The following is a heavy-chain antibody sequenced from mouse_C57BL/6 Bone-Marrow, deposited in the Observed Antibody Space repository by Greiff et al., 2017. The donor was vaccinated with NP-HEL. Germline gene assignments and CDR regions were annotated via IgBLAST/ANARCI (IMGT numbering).Heavy chain of an antibody. D-gene: IGHD1-1*01. CDR3: AEDYYGSGRFAY. Sequence: VQLQQSGPELVKPGASVKISCKASGYAFSSSWMNWVKQRPGKGLEWIGRIYPGDGDTNYNGKFKGKATLTADKSSSTAYMQLSSLTSEDSAVYFCAEDYYGSGRFAYWGQGTLVTVSA. J-gene: IGHJ3*01. V-gene: IGHV1-82*01. CDR2: IYPGDGDT. CDR1: GYAFSSSW.